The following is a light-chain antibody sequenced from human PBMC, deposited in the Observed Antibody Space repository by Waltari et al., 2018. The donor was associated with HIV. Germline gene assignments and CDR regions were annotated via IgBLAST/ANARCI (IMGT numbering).Light chain of an antibody. Sequence: QSVLTQSPSASGTPGQRVTISCSGGSSNIGSNGVDWYQQFPGTAPKLLIYSNNQRPSGVPDRFSGSKSGTSASRAISGLQSEDEATYYCATLDDSLNGPIFGGGTRLTVL. V-gene: IGLV1-44*01. CDR1: SSNIGSNG. CDR2: SNN. CDR3: ATLDDSLNGPI. J-gene: IGLJ2*01.